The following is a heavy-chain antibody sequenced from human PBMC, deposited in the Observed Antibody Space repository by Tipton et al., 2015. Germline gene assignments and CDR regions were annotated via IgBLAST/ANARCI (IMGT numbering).Heavy chain of an antibody. D-gene: IGHD4-11*01. Sequence: SLRLSCAASGFTFSSYNMNWVRQAPGKGLEWVSSISGSSSYIYYADSVKGRFTISRDNAQNSVYLQMNSLRAEDTAVYYCAGTYNSNFDYYYYGMDVWGQGTTVTVSS. CDR1: GFTFSSYN. CDR2: ISGSSSYI. CDR3: AGTYNSNFDYYYYGMDV. J-gene: IGHJ6*02. V-gene: IGHV3-21*01.